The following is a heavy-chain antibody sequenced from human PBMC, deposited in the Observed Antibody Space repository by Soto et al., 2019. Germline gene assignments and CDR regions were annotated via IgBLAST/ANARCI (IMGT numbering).Heavy chain of an antibody. V-gene: IGHV3-23*01. Sequence: EVQLLESGGGLVQPGGSLRLSCAASGFTFSSYAMSWVRQAPGKGLEWVSSISGSSGTPYYADSVKGRFTISKDNSKNTLYLQMHSLRADDTAVYYCATPTGAAAGTLSYWGQGTLVTVSS. CDR1: GFTFSSYA. J-gene: IGHJ4*02. D-gene: IGHD6-13*01. CDR3: ATPTGAAAGTLSY. CDR2: ISGSSGTP.